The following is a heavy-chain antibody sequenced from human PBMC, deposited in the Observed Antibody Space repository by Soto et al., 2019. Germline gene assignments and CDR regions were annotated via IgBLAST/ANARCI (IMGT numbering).Heavy chain of an antibody. V-gene: IGHV3-30-3*01. J-gene: IGHJ4*02. CDR2: ISYDGSNK. CDR1: GFTFSSYA. CDR3: AREGDLSHIVVVTATPWSYYFDY. Sequence: PGGSLRLSCAASGFTFSSYAMHWVRQAPGKGLEWVAVISYDGSNKYYADSVKGRFTISRDNSKNTLYLQMNSLRAEDTAVYYCAREGDLSHIVVVTATPWSYYFDYWGQGALVTVSS. D-gene: IGHD2-21*02.